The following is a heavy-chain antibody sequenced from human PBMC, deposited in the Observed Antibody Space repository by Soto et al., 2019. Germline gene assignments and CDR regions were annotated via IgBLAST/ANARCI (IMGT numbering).Heavy chain of an antibody. Sequence: QVQLVQSGAEVKKPGASVKVSCKASGYTFTTYTIYWVRQAPGQRLEWMGWINADNGNTKYSQNFQGRVTFTRDTSASTAYMELSSLRSEDTAVYYCARGIREYSGPELWGQGTLVTVSS. V-gene: IGHV1-3*01. CDR3: ARGIREYSGPEL. CDR2: INADNGNT. CDR1: GYTFTTYT. D-gene: IGHD5-12*01. J-gene: IGHJ4*02.